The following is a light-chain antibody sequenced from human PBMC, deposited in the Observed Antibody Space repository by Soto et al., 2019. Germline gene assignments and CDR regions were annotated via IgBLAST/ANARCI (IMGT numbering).Light chain of an antibody. V-gene: IGKV1-5*03. Sequence: DIQMTQSPSTLSASVGDSVNITCRASQSINSWLAWYQQKPGKAPKLLIYKASSLESGVPSRFRGSGSGTEFTLTISSLHPDDFSTYYCQRYSNYWTFGQGTKVEIK. J-gene: IGKJ1*01. CDR2: KAS. CDR1: QSINSW. CDR3: QRYSNYWT.